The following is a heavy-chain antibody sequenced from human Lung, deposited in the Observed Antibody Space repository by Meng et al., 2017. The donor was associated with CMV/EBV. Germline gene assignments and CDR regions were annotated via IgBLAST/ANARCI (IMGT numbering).Heavy chain of an antibody. CDR3: ARVEVGITSGDY. Sequence: QALLFLYEGEVTKPGTPVKVSCNASGYTFTNYGLTWVRQAPGQGLEWMGWISAYNGNTNYAQTLQGRLTMTTDTSTSTDYMELRSLRSDDTAVYYCARVEVGITSGDYWGQGTLVTVSS. J-gene: IGHJ4*02. CDR2: ISAYNGNT. CDR1: GYTFTNYG. V-gene: IGHV1-18*01. D-gene: IGHD1-26*01.